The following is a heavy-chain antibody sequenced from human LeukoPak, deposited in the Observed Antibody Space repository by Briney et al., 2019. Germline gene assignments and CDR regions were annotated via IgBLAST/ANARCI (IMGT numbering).Heavy chain of an antibody. CDR3: ARDLRGGQRITIFGVVTAGY. CDR1: GYTFTSYG. CDR2: ISAYNGNT. Sequence: ASVKVSCKASGYTFTSYGISWVRQAPGQGLEWMGWISAYNGNTNYAQKLQGRVTMTTDTSTSTAYMELRSLRSDDTAVYYCARDLRGGQRITIFGVVTAGYWGQGTLVTVSS. V-gene: IGHV1-18*01. J-gene: IGHJ4*02. D-gene: IGHD3-3*01.